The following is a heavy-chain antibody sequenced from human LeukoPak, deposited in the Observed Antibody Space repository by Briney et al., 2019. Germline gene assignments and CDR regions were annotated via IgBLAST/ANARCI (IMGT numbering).Heavy chain of an antibody. CDR3: AKDIFTMVRGVVDY. J-gene: IGHJ4*02. CDR1: GFTFKLYW. Sequence: PGGSLRLSCAASGFTFKLYWMHWVRQVPGKRPVWVSRINDDGSDTIYADSVKGRFTISRDNAKNSLYLQMNSLRAEDTALYYCAKDIFTMVRGVVDYWGQGTLVTVSS. V-gene: IGHV3-74*01. D-gene: IGHD3-10*01. CDR2: INDDGSDT.